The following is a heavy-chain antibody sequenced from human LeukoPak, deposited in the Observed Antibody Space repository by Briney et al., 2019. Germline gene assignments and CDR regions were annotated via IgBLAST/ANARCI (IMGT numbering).Heavy chain of an antibody. V-gene: IGHV4-39*01. CDR1: GGSISRSTYY. J-gene: IGHJ4*02. Sequence: SETLSLTCSVSGGSISRSTYYWGWIRQPPGKGLEWIGSIYYSGSTYYKPSLKSRVTISVDTSKNQFSLNLSSVAAADTAVYYCARHGGEDSSAYYTPYFDCWGQGTLVTVSS. D-gene: IGHD3-22*01. CDR3: ARHGGEDSSAYYTPYFDC. CDR2: IYYSGST.